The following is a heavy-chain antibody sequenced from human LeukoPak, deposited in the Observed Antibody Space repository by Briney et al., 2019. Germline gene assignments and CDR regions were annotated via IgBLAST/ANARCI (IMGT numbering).Heavy chain of an antibody. Sequence: SETLSLTCTVSGGSISSSSYCWGWIRQPPGKGLEWIGSIYYSGSTYYNPSLKSRVTISVDTSKNQFSLKLSSVTAADTAVYYCATYSGRDLDYWGQGTLVTVSS. CDR3: ATYSGRDLDY. CDR1: GGSISSSSYC. CDR2: IYYSGST. V-gene: IGHV4-39*01. D-gene: IGHD6-19*01. J-gene: IGHJ4*02.